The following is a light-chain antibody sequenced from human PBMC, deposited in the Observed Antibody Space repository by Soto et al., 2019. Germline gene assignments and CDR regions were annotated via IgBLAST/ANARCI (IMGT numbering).Light chain of an antibody. Sequence: QAVVTQPASVSGSPGQSITVSCTGTSSDIGSYNLVSWYQHHPGKAPKLMIYAVSKRPSGVSSRFSGSKSGNTASLTISGLQAEDEADYFCCSYAGSSTVLFGGGTKVTVL. J-gene: IGLJ3*02. CDR3: CSYAGSSTVL. CDR1: SSDIGSYNL. V-gene: IGLV2-23*02. CDR2: AVS.